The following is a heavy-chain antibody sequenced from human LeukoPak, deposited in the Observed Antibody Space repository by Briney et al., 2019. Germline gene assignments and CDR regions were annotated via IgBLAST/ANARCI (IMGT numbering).Heavy chain of an antibody. V-gene: IGHV4-30-2*01. J-gene: IGHJ4*02. D-gene: IGHD1-26*01. CDR1: GGSISSSSYY. CDR3: ARLLRRLGYFDY. Sequence: SETLSLTCTVSGGSISSSSYYWGWIRQPPGKGLEWIGYIYHSGSTYYNPSLKSRVTISVDRSKNQFSLKLSSVTAADTAVYYCARLLRRLGYFDYWGQGTLVTVSS. CDR2: IYHSGST.